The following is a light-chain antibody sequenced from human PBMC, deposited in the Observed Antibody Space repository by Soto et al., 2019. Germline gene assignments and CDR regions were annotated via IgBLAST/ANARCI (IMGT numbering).Light chain of an antibody. V-gene: IGKV3-20*01. J-gene: IGKJ5*01. CDR2: GAS. Sequence: EIVMTQSPGTLSLSPGERATLSCRASQSVSGGDLAWYQQKSGQAPRLLIYGASSRATDIPDRFSGSGSGIDFALTISRLEPEDFAVYYCQKYGDSSITFGQGTRLEIK. CDR3: QKYGDSSIT. CDR1: QSVSGGD.